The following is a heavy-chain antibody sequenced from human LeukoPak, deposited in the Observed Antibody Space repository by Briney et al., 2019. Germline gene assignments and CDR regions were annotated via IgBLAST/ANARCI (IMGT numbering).Heavy chain of an antibody. CDR1: RFSFRSFG. Sequence: QTGGSLRLSCAASRFSFRSFGMHWVRQAPGKGLEWVAFIRSDGSAEYYAESVTGRFTISRDNSKDTLSLQMNSLRSEDSGVYFCARGHITFDFDSWGPGTLVTVSA. CDR3: ARGHITFDFDS. CDR2: IRSDGSAE. V-gene: IGHV3-30*02. J-gene: IGHJ4*02. D-gene: IGHD3-16*01.